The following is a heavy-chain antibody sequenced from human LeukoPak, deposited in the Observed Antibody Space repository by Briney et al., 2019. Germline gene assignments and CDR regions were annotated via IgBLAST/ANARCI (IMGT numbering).Heavy chain of an antibody. Sequence: PGGSLRLSCAASGFTFSSLWMHWVRQAPGKGLVWVSYINSDGSSTMYADSVKGRFTISRDNAKNTVYLQMNSLRAEDTAVYYCARGGYGSIDYWGQGTRVTVSS. D-gene: IGHD4-17*01. V-gene: IGHV3-74*03. CDR2: INSDGSST. CDR1: GFTFSSLW. CDR3: ARGGYGSIDY. J-gene: IGHJ4*02.